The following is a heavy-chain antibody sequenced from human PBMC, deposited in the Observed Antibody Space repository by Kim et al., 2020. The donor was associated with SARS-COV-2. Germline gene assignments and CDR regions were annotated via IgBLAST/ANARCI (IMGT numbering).Heavy chain of an antibody. CDR1: GFTFVNYA. CDR2: ISGDGGRT. D-gene: IGHD3-9*01. V-gene: IGHV3-43*02. CDR3: ARWDGDTTGYYYHGLDV. J-gene: IGHJ6*02. Sequence: GGSLRLSCAASGFTFVNYAMHWVRQVPGKGLEWVSLISGDGGRTYYAGSVRGRFTISRDNIKNSLYLQMNDLRIEDTALYYCARWDGDTTGYYYHGLDVWGRGTTVAVSS.